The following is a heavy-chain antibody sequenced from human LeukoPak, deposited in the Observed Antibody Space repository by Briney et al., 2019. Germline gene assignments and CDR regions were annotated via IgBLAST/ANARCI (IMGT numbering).Heavy chain of an antibody. J-gene: IGHJ4*02. CDR3: ARGEPYYYDSSGYYARVYFDY. CDR2: IRTSAEGANYA. D-gene: IGHD3-22*01. Sequence: GSLKLSCATSGFSFTDYPMNWVRQAPGKGLEWVSNIRTSAEGANYAYYADSVKGRFTISRDNAKNSLYLQMNSLRDEDTAVYYCARGEPYYYDSSGYYARVYFDYWGQGTLVTVSS. CDR1: GFSFTDYP. V-gene: IGHV3-48*02.